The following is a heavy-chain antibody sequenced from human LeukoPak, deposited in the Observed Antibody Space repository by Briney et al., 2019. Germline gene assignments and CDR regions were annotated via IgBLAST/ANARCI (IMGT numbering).Heavy chain of an antibody. CDR3: ARGQVAAWFDP. Sequence: PSETLSLTCTVSGGSLTSTNYYWGWIRQSPGKGLEWIGSIYYSGSTYYNPSLKSRVTISVDTSKNQLSLKLSSVTAADTAVYYCARGQVAAWFDPWGQGALVAVSS. J-gene: IGHJ5*02. V-gene: IGHV4-39*01. D-gene: IGHD2-15*01. CDR2: IYYSGST. CDR1: GGSLTSTNYY.